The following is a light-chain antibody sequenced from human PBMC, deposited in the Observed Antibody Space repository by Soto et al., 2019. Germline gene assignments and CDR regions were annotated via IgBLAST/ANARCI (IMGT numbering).Light chain of an antibody. CDR1: QGIRSY. Sequence: DIQLTQFPSFLSASLGDRVTITCRASQGIRSYLAWYQQKPGKAPKLLIFAASTLQSGVPSRFSGSGSGTNFTLTISGLQLEDFATYFCQQSYRTLITFGQGTRLEIK. CDR3: QQSYRTLIT. CDR2: AAS. J-gene: IGKJ5*01. V-gene: IGKV1-9*01.